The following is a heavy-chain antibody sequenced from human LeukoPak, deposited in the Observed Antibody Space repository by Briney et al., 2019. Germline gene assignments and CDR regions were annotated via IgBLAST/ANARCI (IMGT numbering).Heavy chain of an antibody. CDR2: IIPIFGTA. CDR1: GGTFSSYA. Sequence: SVKVSCKASGGTFSSYAISWVRQAPGQGLERVGGIIPIFGTANYAQKFQGRVTITADESTSTAYMELSSLRSEDTAVYYCARAEAAGIPAAMPLMWYYYYMDVWGKGTTVTVSS. D-gene: IGHD2-2*01. J-gene: IGHJ6*03. CDR3: ARAEAAGIPAAMPLMWYYYYMDV. V-gene: IGHV1-69*01.